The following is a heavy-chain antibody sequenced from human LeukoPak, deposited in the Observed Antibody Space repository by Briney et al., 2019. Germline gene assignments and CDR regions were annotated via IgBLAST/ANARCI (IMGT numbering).Heavy chain of an antibody. CDR2: IYYNGST. V-gene: IGHV4-59*13. CDR3: ARVKARTSVYYYYMDV. Sequence: SETLSLTCTVAGGSISSYYWSWIRQPPGKGLEWIGNIYYNGSTNYNPSLKSRVTISVDTSKNQFSLQLSSVTAADTAVYYCARVKARTSVYYYYMDVWGKGTTVTVSS. J-gene: IGHJ6*03. CDR1: GGSISSYY. D-gene: IGHD1-7*01.